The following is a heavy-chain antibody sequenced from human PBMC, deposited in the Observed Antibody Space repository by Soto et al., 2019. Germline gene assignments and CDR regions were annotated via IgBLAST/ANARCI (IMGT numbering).Heavy chain of an antibody. Sequence: QVQLVESGGGVVQPGRSLSLSCAGSGFTFSSYAMHWLRQAPGNELEWVAVISYDGSNKYYAYSVKGRFTISRDNSKNTLYLQMNSLRPEDTAMYYSARDWGYSSGGSCAQYYYYGMDVWGKGTTVTFSS. CDR1: GFTFSSYA. D-gene: IGHD2-15*01. CDR3: ARDWGYSSGGSCAQYYYYGMDV. CDR2: ISYDGSNK. V-gene: IGHV3-30-3*01. J-gene: IGHJ6*04.